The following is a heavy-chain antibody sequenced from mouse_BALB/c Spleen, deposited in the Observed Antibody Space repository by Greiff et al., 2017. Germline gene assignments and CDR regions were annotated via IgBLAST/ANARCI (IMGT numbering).Heavy chain of an antibody. CDR3: ARGGTTGAMDY. J-gene: IGHJ4*01. Sequence: EVKLMESGGGLVKPGGSLKLSCAASGFTFSSYAMSWVRQSPEKRLEWVAEISSGGSYTYYPDTVTGRFTISRDNAKNTLYLEMSSLRSEDTAMYYYARGGTTGAMDYWGQGTSVTVSS. V-gene: IGHV5-9-4*01. CDR1: GFTFSSYA. D-gene: IGHD4-1*01. CDR2: ISSGGSYT.